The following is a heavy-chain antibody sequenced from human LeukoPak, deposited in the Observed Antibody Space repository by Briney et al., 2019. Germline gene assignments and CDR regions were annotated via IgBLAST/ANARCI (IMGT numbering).Heavy chain of an antibody. V-gene: IGHV1-69*13. CDR2: IIPIFGTA. J-gene: IGHJ4*02. CDR1: GGTFSSYA. CDR3: ARVRQLGSYYFDY. Sequence: ASVKVSCKAPGGTFSSYAISWVRQAPGQGLEWMGGIIPIFGTANYAQKFQGRATITADESTSTAYMELSSLRSEDTAVYYCARVRQLGSYYFDYWGQGTLVTVSS. D-gene: IGHD6-6*01.